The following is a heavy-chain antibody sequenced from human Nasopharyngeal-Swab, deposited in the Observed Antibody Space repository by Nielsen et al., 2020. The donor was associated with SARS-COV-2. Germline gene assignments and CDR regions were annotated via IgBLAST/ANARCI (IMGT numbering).Heavy chain of an antibody. V-gene: IGHV4-59*01. CDR2: IYYSGST. J-gene: IGHJ4*02. Sequence: SETLSLTCTVSGGSISSYYWSWIRQPPGKGLEWIGYIYYSGSTNYNPSLKSRVTISVDTSKNQFSLKLSSVTAADTAVCYCARRAGSGWYGYWGQGTLVTVSS. CDR1: GGSISSYY. D-gene: IGHD6-19*01. CDR3: ARRAGSGWYGY.